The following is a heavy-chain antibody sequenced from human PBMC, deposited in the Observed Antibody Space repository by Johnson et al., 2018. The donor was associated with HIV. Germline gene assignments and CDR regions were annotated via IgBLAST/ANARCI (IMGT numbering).Heavy chain of an antibody. Sequence: VQLVESGGGLVQPGGSLRLSCAASGFTVSSYYMSWVRQAPGKGLDWVSVIYSGGSTYYADSVKGRFTISRDNSKNTLYLQMNSLRAEDTAIYYCAKDPLVVPAATLDAFDIWGQGTMVTVSS. V-gene: IGHV3-66*01. CDR2: IYSGGST. CDR1: GFTVSSYY. D-gene: IGHD2-2*01. CDR3: AKDPLVVPAATLDAFDI. J-gene: IGHJ3*02.